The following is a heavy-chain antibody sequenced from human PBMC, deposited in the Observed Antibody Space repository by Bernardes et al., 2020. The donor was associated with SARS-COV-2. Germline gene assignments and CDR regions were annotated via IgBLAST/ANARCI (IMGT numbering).Heavy chain of an antibody. CDR2: IYSGGNT. D-gene: IGHD6-13*01. Sequence: GGSLSLSCAASGFTVSSNYMSWVRQAPGPGLEWVSVIYSGGNTYSSDSVKGRFTISRDNSKNTVYLQMNSLRAEDTAVYYCARDYPGPADWGQGTLVTVSS. V-gene: IGHV3-66*01. J-gene: IGHJ4*02. CDR1: GFTVSSNY. CDR3: ARDYPGPAD.